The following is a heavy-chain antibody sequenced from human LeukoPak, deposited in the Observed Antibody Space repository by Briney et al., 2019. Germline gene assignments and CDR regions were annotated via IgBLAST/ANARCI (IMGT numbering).Heavy chain of an antibody. J-gene: IGHJ4*02. CDR1: GGSISSYY. Sequence: SETLSLTCTVSGGSISSYYWSWIRQPAGKGLEWLGRIYASGSTNYNPSLKRRVTMSVDTSKNQFSLKLSSVTAADTAVYYCARVPTVTFFDHWGQGTLVTVSS. V-gene: IGHV4-4*07. D-gene: IGHD4-17*01. CDR2: IYASGST. CDR3: ARVPTVTFFDH.